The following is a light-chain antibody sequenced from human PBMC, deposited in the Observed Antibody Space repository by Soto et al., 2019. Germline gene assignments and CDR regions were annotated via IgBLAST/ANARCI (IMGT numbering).Light chain of an antibody. J-gene: IGKJ4*01. Sequence: EIVLTQSPATLSLSPGERATLSCRASESVSSYVGWYQQKPGQAPRLLIYDASNRATGIPARFSGGGSGTDFTLTISSLEPEDFAVYYCQERACRPLTFGGGSCVEIK. V-gene: IGKV3-11*01. CDR3: QERACRPLT. CDR2: DAS. CDR1: ESVSSY.